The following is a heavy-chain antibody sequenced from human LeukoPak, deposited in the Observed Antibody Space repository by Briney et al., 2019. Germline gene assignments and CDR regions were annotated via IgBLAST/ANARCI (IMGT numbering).Heavy chain of an antibody. V-gene: IGHV4-34*01. CDR3: ARIRDGYNPHFDY. CDR1: GGSISGYY. CDR2: INHSGST. D-gene: IGHD5-24*01. Sequence: SETLSLTCTVSGGSISGYYWSWIRQPPGKGLEWIGEINHSGSTNYNLSLKSRVTISVDTSKNQFSLKLSSVTAADTAVYYCARIRDGYNPHFDYWGQGTLVTVSS. J-gene: IGHJ4*02.